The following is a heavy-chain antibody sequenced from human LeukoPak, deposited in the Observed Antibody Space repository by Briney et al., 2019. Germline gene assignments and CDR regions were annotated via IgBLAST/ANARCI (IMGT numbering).Heavy chain of an antibody. J-gene: IGHJ4*02. CDR3: ARGLNRYYFDY. CDR2: IYYSGSN. V-gene: IGHV4-59*01. D-gene: IGHD3-16*01. CDR1: GRSISSYY. Sequence: ASETLSLTCTVSGRSISSYYWSWIRQPPGKGLEWIGYIYYSGSNNYNPSLKSRVTISEDTSKTHCSLKRSSVTAADTAVYSCARGLNRYYFDYWGQGTLVTVSS.